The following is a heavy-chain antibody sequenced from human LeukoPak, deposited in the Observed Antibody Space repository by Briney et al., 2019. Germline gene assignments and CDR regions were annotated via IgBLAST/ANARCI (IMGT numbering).Heavy chain of an antibody. Sequence: SETLSLTCTVSGYSLSSGFYWGWIRQPPGKGLEWIATVFHSGSTYYNPSLESRVTISMDTSKNQFSLRLISVTAADTALYYCAGFGTRDNCCHPGVDTWGQGTPVTVYS. CDR3: AGFGTRDNCCHPGVDT. J-gene: IGHJ5*02. CDR2: VFHSGST. CDR1: GYSLSSGFY. D-gene: IGHD1-1*01. V-gene: IGHV4-38-2*02.